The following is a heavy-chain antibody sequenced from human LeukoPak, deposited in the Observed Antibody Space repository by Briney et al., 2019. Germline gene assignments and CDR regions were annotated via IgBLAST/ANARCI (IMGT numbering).Heavy chain of an antibody. CDR2: TNPNSGGT. D-gene: IGHD6-19*01. CDR1: GYTFTGYY. V-gene: IGHV1-2*02. Sequence: ASVKVSCKASGYTFTGYYMHWVRQAPGQGLEWMGWTNPNSGGTNYAQKFQGRVTMTRDTSISTAYMELSRLRSDDTAVYYCARGAYLGIAVAGSPFDYWGQGTLVTVSS. J-gene: IGHJ4*02. CDR3: ARGAYLGIAVAGSPFDY.